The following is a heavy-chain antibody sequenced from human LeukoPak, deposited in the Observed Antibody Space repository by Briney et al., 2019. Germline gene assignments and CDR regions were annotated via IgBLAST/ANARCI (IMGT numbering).Heavy chain of an antibody. D-gene: IGHD2-2*01. CDR3: ARHPYQLLWLSWFDP. J-gene: IGHJ5*02. Sequence: SETLSLTRTVSGGSSSSSRYYWGWIRQPPGKGLEWIGSIYYSGSTYYNPSLKSRVTISVDTSKNQFSLKLSSVTAADTAVYYCARHPYQLLWLSWFDPWGQGTLVTVSS. CDR1: GGSSSSSRYY. V-gene: IGHV4-39*01. CDR2: IYYSGST.